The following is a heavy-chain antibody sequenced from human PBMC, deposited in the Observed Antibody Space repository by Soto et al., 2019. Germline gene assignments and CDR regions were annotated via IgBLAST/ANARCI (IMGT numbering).Heavy chain of an antibody. CDR3: AKGDTTAVGIVDY. Sequence: EVQLLESGGGLVQPGGSLRLSCAASGFTFSTYAMTWVRQAPGKGLEWVSAISGGGDNTYYADSVKGRFTISRDNSKNTLYLQMNSLRVEDTALYYCAKGDTTAVGIVDYWGQGTLVTVSS. V-gene: IGHV3-23*01. CDR1: GFTFSTYA. D-gene: IGHD6-13*01. CDR2: ISGGGDNT. J-gene: IGHJ4*02.